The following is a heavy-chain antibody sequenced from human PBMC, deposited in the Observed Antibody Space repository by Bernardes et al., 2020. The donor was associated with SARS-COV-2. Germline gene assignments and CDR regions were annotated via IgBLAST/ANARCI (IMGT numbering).Heavy chain of an antibody. CDR1: GYTFTVYY. CDR3: ARAPDDYPDF. V-gene: IGHV1-2*02. CDR2: INPDSGGT. J-gene: IGHJ4*02. Sequence: SVKVSCKASGYTFTVYYIYWVRQAPGQGLEWMGWINPDSGGTYYAQKFQGRVTMSRDTSISAAYMELSSLRSDDTAVYYCARAPDDYPDFWGQGTLVTVSS.